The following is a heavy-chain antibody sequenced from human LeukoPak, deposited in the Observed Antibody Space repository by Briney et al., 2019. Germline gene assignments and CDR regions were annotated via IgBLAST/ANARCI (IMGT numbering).Heavy chain of an antibody. V-gene: IGHV4-59*01. CDR3: ATNLPGYSYGYWVA. Sequence: SETLSLTSSVSGGSMSNYYWNWIRQPPGKGLEWIGYMFYTGSGKYNPSLKSRVTISVDTSKRQISLKLTSVTAADTAVYYCATNLPGYSYGYWVAWGQGTLVTVSS. J-gene: IGHJ5*02. D-gene: IGHD5-18*01. CDR1: GGSMSNYY. CDR2: MFYTGSG.